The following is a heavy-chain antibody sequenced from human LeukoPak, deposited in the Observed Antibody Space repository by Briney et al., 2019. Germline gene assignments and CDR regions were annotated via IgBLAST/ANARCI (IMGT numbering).Heavy chain of an antibody. V-gene: IGHV4-39*06. J-gene: IGHJ4*02. Sequence: PSETLSLTCTVSGGSISSSSYYWGWIRQPPGKGLEWIGSIYYSGSTYYNPSLKSRVTISVDTSKNQFLLKLSSVTAADTAVYYCARDYKWLRSFDYWGQGTLVTVSS. CDR2: IYYSGST. CDR3: ARDYKWLRSFDY. CDR1: GGSISSSSYY. D-gene: IGHD5-12*01.